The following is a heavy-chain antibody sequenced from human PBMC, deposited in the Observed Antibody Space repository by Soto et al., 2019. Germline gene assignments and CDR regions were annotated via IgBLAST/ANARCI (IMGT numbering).Heavy chain of an antibody. D-gene: IGHD2-2*01. CDR1: GFTFSIYS. J-gene: IGHJ4*02. Sequence: GGSLRLSCAASGFTFSIYSMNLVLQAQGKGLEWVSSISSSSSYIYYADSVKGRFTISRDNAKNSLYLQMNSLRAEDTAVYYCARDRGLSDIVLVPAAMGFDYWGQGTLVTVSS. CDR2: ISSSSSYI. V-gene: IGHV3-21*01. CDR3: ARDRGLSDIVLVPAAMGFDY.